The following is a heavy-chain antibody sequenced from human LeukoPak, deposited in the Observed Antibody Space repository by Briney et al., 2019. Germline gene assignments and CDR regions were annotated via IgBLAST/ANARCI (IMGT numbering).Heavy chain of an antibody. V-gene: IGHV2-5*02. CDR3: ARLNVEVVLDY. J-gene: IGHJ4*02. D-gene: IGHD2-15*01. Sequence: SGPTLVKTTQTLTLTCTFSGFSLSTSGVGVGWIRQPPGKALEWLALIYWDDDKRYSPSLKSRLTITKDTSKNQVVLTLTNMDSVDTATYYCARLNVEVVLDYWGQGTLVTVSS. CDR2: IYWDDDK. CDR1: GFSLSTSGVG.